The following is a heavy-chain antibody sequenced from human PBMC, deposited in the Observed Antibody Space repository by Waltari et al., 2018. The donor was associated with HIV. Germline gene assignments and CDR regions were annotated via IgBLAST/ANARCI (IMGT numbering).Heavy chain of an antibody. J-gene: IGHJ5*02. Sequence: QLQLVQSGAEVKKSGASVKVSCKASGYTLPGYYIHWERQAPGQGLEWMGWINPNSGGTNYAQKFQGRVTMTRDTSISTAYMELSRLRSDDTAIYYCARRIAAVGIHNWFDPWGQGTLVTVSS. CDR1: GYTLPGYY. V-gene: IGHV1-2*02. CDR2: INPNSGGT. D-gene: IGHD6-13*01. CDR3: ARRIAAVGIHNWFDP.